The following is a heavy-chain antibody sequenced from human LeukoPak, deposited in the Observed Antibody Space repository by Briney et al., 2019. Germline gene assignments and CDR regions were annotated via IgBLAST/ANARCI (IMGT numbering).Heavy chain of an antibody. D-gene: IGHD3-10*01. J-gene: IGHJ4*02. CDR1: GDTPTTYG. Sequence: ASVNVSCKASGDTPTTYGISWVRHAPGQGLEWMGWSSADNGNTNYAHKLQGRGTMPTDTSTSTAYMEMRSLTSDDTAVYYCARDPGRITMVRGVFDYWGQGTLVTVSS. V-gene: IGHV1-18*04. CDR3: ARDPGRITMVRGVFDY. CDR2: SSADNGNT.